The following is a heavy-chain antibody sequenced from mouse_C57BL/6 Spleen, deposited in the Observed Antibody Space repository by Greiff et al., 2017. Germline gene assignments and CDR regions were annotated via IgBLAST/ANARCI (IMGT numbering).Heavy chain of an antibody. V-gene: IGHV5-17*01. CDR2: ISSGSSTI. J-gene: IGHJ2*01. CDR1: GFTFSDYG. D-gene: IGHD1-1*01. CDR3: AREDTTVVFDY. Sequence: EVKLVESGGGLVKPGGSLKLSCAASGFTFSDYGMHWVRQAPEKGLEWVAYISSGSSTIYYADTVKGRCTISRDNATNTLFLQLTSLRSEDTAMYYCAREDTTVVFDYWGQGTTLTVSS.